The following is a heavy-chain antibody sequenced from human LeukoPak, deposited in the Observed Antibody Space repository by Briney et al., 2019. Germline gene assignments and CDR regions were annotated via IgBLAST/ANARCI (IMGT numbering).Heavy chain of an antibody. V-gene: IGHV1-2*02. CDR2: INPNSGGT. CDR3: ARGAHRGYSYGYEGYFDY. Sequence: ASVKVSCKASGYTFTGYYMHWVRQAPGQGLEWMGWINPNSGGTNYAQKFQGRVTMTRDTSISTAYMELSRLRSDDTAVYYCARGAHRGYSYGYEGYFDYWGQGTLVTVSS. CDR1: GYTFTGYY. D-gene: IGHD5-18*01. J-gene: IGHJ4*02.